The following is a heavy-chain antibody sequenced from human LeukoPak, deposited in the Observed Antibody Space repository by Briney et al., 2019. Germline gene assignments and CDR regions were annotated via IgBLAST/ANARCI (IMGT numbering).Heavy chain of an antibody. CDR1: GGSFSGYY. V-gene: IGHV4-34*01. J-gene: IGHJ4*02. D-gene: IGHD5-18*01. CDR3: ASGYSYGN. Sequence: SETLSLTCAVYGGSFSGYYWSWIRQPPGKGLEWIGEINHSGSTNYNPSLRSRVTISVDTSKNQFSLKLSSVTAANTAVYYCASGYSYGNWGQGTLVTVSS. CDR2: INHSGST.